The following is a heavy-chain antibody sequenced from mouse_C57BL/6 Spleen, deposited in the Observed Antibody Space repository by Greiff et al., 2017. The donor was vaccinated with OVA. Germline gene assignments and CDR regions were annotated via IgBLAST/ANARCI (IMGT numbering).Heavy chain of an antibody. CDR1: GFTFSDYY. CDR3: ARGYDYDPYYAMDY. V-gene: IGHV5-16*01. CDR2: INYDGSST. Sequence: EVKLMESEGGLVQPGSSMKLSCTASGFTFSDYYMAWVRQVPEKGLEWVANINYDGSSTYYLDSLKSRFIISRDNAKNILYLQMSSLKSEDTATYYCARGYDYDPYYAMDYWGQGTSVTVSS. D-gene: IGHD2-4*01. J-gene: IGHJ4*01.